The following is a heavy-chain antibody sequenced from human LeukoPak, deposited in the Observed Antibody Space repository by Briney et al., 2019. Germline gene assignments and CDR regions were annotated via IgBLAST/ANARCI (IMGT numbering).Heavy chain of an antibody. Sequence: GGSLRLSCAASGFTVSSNYMSWVRQAPGKGLEWVSIIYSGGSTYYADSVKGRFTISRDNSKNTLYLQMNSLRAEDTAVYYCAKRWSYDFDYWGQGTLVTVSS. CDR1: GFTVSSNY. CDR3: AKRWSYDFDY. V-gene: IGHV3-53*01. D-gene: IGHD1-26*01. CDR2: IYSGGST. J-gene: IGHJ4*02.